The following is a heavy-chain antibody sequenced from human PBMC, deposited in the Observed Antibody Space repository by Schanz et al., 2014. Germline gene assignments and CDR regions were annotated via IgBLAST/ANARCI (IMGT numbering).Heavy chain of an antibody. J-gene: IGHJ4*02. CDR2: INPSVGNT. CDR3: ARDGEAAAGCDY. V-gene: IGHV1-46*03. CDR1: GYTFTSYY. Sequence: QVQLVQSGAEVKKPGVSVKVSCKASGYTFTSYYIHWFRQAPGQGLEWMGLINPSVGNTNYAQKFQGRVTMTRDTSTSTVYMELSSLRSEDTAVYYCARDGEAAAGCDYWGQGTLVTVSS. D-gene: IGHD6-13*01.